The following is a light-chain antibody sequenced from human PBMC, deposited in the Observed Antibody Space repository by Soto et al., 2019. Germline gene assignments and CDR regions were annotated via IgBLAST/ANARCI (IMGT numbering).Light chain of an antibody. CDR2: GAS. J-gene: IGKJ1*01. Sequence: EIVMTQSPATLSVSPGERATLSCRASQSVSSSLAWYQQKPGQAPRLLIYGASTRATGITTRFSGSGSETDFTLTISSLQSEDFAVYYCQQYNNWWTFGQGTKVEIK. CDR1: QSVSSS. CDR3: QQYNNWWT. V-gene: IGKV3-15*01.